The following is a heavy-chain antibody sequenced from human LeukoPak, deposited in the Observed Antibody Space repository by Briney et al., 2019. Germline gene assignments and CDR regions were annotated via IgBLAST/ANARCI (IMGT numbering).Heavy chain of an antibody. J-gene: IGHJ3*02. CDR3: ARRHTATNAFDI. V-gene: IGHV4-4*02. Sequence: PSETLSLTCTVSGDSITSINWGSWVRRPPGKGLEWIGEIYHSGSTNYTPSLKSRITISADKSKNQFSLKLSTVTAADTAVYYCARRHTATNAFDIWGQGTMVTVSS. CDR1: GDSITSINW. D-gene: IGHD5-18*01. CDR2: IYHSGST.